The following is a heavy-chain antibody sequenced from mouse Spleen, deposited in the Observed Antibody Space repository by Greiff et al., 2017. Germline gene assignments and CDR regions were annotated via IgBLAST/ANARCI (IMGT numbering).Heavy chain of an antibody. CDR1: GFTFSDYG. J-gene: IGHJ2*01. CDR3: ARKDYYGSSFDY. D-gene: IGHD1-1*01. Sequence: EVMLVESGGGLVKPGGSLKLSCAASGFTFSDYGMHWVRQAPEKGLEWVAYISSDSSTIYYADTVKGRFTISRDNAKNTLFLQMTSLRSEDTAMYYCARKDYYGSSFDYWGQGTTLTVSS. V-gene: IGHV5-17*01. CDR2: ISSDSSTI.